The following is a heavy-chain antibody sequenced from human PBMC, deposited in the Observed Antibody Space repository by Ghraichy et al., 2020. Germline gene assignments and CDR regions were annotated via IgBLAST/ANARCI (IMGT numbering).Heavy chain of an antibody. CDR2: INHNGST. Sequence: SETLSLTCAVYGGSFSGYYWSWIRQPPGKGLEGIGEINHNGSTNYNPSLKSRVTISVDTSKHQFSLKLSSVTAADTAVYYCARTGRIKSVISKTYYDILRSVHQFDYWGQGTLVTVSS. V-gene: IGHV4-34*01. J-gene: IGHJ4*02. D-gene: IGHD3-9*01. CDR1: GGSFSGYY. CDR3: ARTGRIKSVISKTYYDILRSVHQFDY.